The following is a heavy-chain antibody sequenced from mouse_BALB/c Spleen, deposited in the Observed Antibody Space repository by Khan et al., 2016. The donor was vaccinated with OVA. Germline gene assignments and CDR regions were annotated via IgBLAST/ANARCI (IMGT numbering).Heavy chain of an antibody. CDR1: GFSLITYG. D-gene: IGHD2-12*01. CDR2: IWRDGST. J-gene: IGHJ3*01. V-gene: IGHV2-4-1*01. CDR3: ARNSYRYDFTY. Sequence: QVQLKQSGPGLVQPSQSLSITCTVSGFSLITYGVHWVRQSPGKGLEWLGVIWRDGSTDYNAAFISRLIITKDNSKSQVFFKMNSLQADDTARYYCARNSYRYDFTYWGRGTLVTVSA.